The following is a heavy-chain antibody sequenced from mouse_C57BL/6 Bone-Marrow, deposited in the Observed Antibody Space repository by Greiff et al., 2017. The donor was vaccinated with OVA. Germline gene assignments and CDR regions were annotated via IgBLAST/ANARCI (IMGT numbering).Heavy chain of an antibody. Sequence: EVMLVESGGGLVQSGRSLRLSCATSGFTFSDFYMEWVRQAPGKGLEWIAASRNKANDYTTEYSASVKGRFIVSRDTSQSILYLQMNALRAEDTAIYYCARDLWDGAYWGQGTLVTVSA. CDR3: ARDLWDGAY. J-gene: IGHJ3*01. V-gene: IGHV7-1*01. CDR1: GFTFSDFY. D-gene: IGHD4-1*01. CDR2: SRNKANDYTT.